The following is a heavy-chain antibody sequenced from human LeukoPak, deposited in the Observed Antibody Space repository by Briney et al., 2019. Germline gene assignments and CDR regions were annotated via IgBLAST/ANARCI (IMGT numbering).Heavy chain of an antibody. V-gene: IGHV1-2*02. CDR1: GYTFTGYY. CDR3: ARVPAANPYYYYMDV. J-gene: IGHJ6*03. CDR2: INPNSGGT. D-gene: IGHD2-2*01. Sequence: GASVKVSCKASGYTFTGYYMHWVRQAPGQGLEWMGWINPNSGGTNYAQKFQGRVTMTRDTSISTAYMELSRLRSDDTAVYYCARVPAANPYYYYMDVWGKGTTVTVSS.